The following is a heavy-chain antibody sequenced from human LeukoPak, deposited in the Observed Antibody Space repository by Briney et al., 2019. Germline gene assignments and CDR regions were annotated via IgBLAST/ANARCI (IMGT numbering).Heavy chain of an antibody. D-gene: IGHD3-9*01. V-gene: IGHV1-2*06. J-gene: IGHJ4*02. CDR1: GYTFTGYY. Sequence: ASVKVSCTASGYTFTGYYMHWVRQAPGQGLEWMGRINPNSGGTNYAQKFQGRVTMTRDTSISTAYMELSRLRSEDTAVYYCARGPIGYFDWLSSYFDYWGQGTLVTVSS. CDR3: ARGPIGYFDWLSSYFDY. CDR2: INPNSGGT.